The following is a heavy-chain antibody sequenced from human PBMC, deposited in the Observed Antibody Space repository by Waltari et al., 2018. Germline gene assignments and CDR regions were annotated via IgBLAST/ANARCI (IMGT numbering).Heavy chain of an antibody. CDR2: IIPNSIKT. CDR1: GFSFSSYT. Sequence: EVQVVESGGGVVQPGGSLRLCCLTSGFSFSSYTMNWVRQAPGKGLEWVSSIIPNSIKTYYLESVRGRFTISRDNARNSLYLQMDSLRVEDSAVYYCASDPSMQHVAAGGYWGQGTLVTVSS. J-gene: IGHJ4*02. CDR3: ASDPSMQHVAAGGY. D-gene: IGHD2-8*01. V-gene: IGHV3-21*01.